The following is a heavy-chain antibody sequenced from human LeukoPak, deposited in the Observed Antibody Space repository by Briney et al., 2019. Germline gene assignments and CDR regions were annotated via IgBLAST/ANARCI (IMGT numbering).Heavy chain of an antibody. V-gene: IGHV1-8*01. CDR3: ARVGYPVDAFDI. CDR2: MNPNSGNT. CDR1: GYTFTSYD. J-gene: IGHJ3*02. D-gene: IGHD5-18*01. Sequence: ASVKVSCKASGYTFTSYDINWVRQATGQGLEWMGWMNPNSGNTGYAQKFQGRVTMTRNTSISTAYMELSSLRSEDTAVYYCARVGYPVDAFDIWGQGTMVTVSS.